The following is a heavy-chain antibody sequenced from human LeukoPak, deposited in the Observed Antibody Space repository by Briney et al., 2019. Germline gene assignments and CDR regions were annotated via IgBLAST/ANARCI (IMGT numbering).Heavy chain of an antibody. V-gene: IGHV4-59*01. Sequence: PSETLSLTCTVSGGSMSSNYWSWIRQPPGKGLEWIGYIYNSGTIYYSGSTTYNPSLKSRVTISVDTSKNQFSLKLSSVTAADTAVYYCARNPGNYWGQGTLVTVSS. CDR2: IYNSGTIYYSGST. CDR3: ARNPGNY. CDR1: GGSMSSNY. J-gene: IGHJ4*02.